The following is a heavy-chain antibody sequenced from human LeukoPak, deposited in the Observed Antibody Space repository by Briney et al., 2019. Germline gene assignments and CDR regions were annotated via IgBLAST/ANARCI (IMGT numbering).Heavy chain of an antibody. Sequence: GGSLRLSCAASGFTFENYGMSWVRQAPGKGLEWVSGINWNAGSTGYADSVKGRFTISRDNAKNSLYLQMNSLRAEDTAVYYCATSKYSGSYWGQGTLVTVSS. CDR2: INWNAGST. CDR1: GFTFENYG. V-gene: IGHV3-20*04. CDR3: ATSKYSGSY. D-gene: IGHD1-26*01. J-gene: IGHJ4*02.